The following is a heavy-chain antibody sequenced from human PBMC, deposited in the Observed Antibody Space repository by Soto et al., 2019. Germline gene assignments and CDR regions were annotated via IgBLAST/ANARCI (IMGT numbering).Heavy chain of an antibody. Sequence: ASVKVSCKASGDTSSNYGVSWVRQAPGQGLEWMGGILPVFGATTYARNFQGRITITADKSTSTVYMELTSLRSDDTATYYCARDPDEVVGTDYHYYGMDVWDQGATVTVSS. J-gene: IGHJ6*02. CDR2: ILPVFGAT. CDR3: ARDPDEVVGTDYHYYGMDV. V-gene: IGHV1-69*06. D-gene: IGHD1-26*01. CDR1: GDTSSNYG.